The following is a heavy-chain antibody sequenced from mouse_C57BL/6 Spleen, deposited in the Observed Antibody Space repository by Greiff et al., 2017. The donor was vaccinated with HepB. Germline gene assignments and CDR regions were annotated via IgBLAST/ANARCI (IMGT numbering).Heavy chain of an antibody. V-gene: IGHV1-62-2*01. CDR2: FYPGSGSI. D-gene: IGHD1-1*01. Sequence: VQLQQSGAELVKPGASVKLSCKASGYTFTEYTIHWVKQRSGQGLEWIGWFYPGSGSIKYNGKFKDKATLTADKSSSTVYMELSRLTSEDSAVYFCARHEDRYYYGSSIFAYWGQGTLVTVSA. CDR1: GYTFTEYT. CDR3: ARHEDRYYYGSSIFAY. J-gene: IGHJ3*01.